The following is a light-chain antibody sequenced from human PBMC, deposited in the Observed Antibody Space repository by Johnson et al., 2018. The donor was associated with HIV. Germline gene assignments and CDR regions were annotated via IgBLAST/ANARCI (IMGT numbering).Light chain of an antibody. CDR1: SSNIGNNY. J-gene: IGLJ1*01. V-gene: IGLV1-51*01. CDR3: GTWDSSLSAEAV. CDR2: DNN. Sequence: QSVLTQPPSVSAAPGQKVTISCSGSSSNIGNNYVSWYQQLPGTAPKLLIYDNNQRPSVIPDRFSGSKSGTSATLGITGLQTGDEADYYCGTWDSSLSAEAVFGSGTKVTVL.